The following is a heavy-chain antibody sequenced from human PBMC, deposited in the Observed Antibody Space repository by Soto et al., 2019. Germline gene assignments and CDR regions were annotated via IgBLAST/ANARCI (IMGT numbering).Heavy chain of an antibody. CDR3: ARDLVRHYYDSSGPFDY. CDR2: INYDGNTT. V-gene: IGHV3-74*01. D-gene: IGHD3-22*01. J-gene: IGHJ4*02. CDR1: GFTVSSNY. Sequence: GGSLRLSCAASGFTVSSNYMSWVRQAPGKGLEWVSRINYDGNTTNYADSVKGRFTISRDNAKNTLYLQMNSLRAEDTAVYYCARDLVRHYYDSSGPFDYWGQGTLVTVSS.